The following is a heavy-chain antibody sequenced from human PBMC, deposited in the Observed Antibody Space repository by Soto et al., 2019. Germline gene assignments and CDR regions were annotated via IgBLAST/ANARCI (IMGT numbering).Heavy chain of an antibody. CDR3: ASGAGGPNWQQLVNWFDP. V-gene: IGHV1-69*13. D-gene: IGHD6-13*01. J-gene: IGHJ5*02. CDR1: GGTFSSYA. CDR2: IIPIFGTA. Sequence: RASVKVSCKASGGTFSSYAISWVRQAPGQGLEWMGGIIPIFGTANYAQKFQGRVTITADESTSTAYMELSSLRSEDTAVYYCASGAGGPNWQQLVNWFDPWGQGTLVTVSS.